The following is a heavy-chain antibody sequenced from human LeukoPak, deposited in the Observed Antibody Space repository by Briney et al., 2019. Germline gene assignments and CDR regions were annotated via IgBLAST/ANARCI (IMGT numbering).Heavy chain of an antibody. Sequence: GGSLRLSCAASGFTFSSYEMNWVRQAPGKGLEWVSYISSSGSTIYYADSVKGRFTISRDNAKNSLYLQMNSLRAEDTAVYYCALGSTKVYYYYYYGMDVWGQGTTVTVSS. CDR1: GFTFSSYE. D-gene: IGHD3-10*01. CDR3: ALGSTKVYYYYYYGMDV. CDR2: ISSSGSTI. J-gene: IGHJ6*02. V-gene: IGHV3-48*03.